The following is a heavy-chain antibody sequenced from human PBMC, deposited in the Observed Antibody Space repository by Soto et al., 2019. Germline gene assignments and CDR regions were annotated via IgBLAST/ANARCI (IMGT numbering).Heavy chain of an antibody. V-gene: IGHV3-23*01. Sequence: GGSLRLSCAASGFTFSSYAMSWVRQAPGKGLEWVSAISGSGGSTYYADSVKGRFTISRDNSKNTLYLQMNSLRAEDTAVYYCAKANRGGYYDYYYYYYMDVWGKGTTVTVSS. J-gene: IGHJ6*03. D-gene: IGHD3-3*01. CDR3: AKANRGGYYDYYYYYYMDV. CDR2: ISGSGGST. CDR1: GFTFSSYA.